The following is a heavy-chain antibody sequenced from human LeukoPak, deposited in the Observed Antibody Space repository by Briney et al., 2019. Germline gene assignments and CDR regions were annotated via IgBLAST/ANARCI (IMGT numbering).Heavy chain of an antibody. J-gene: IGHJ3*02. CDR2: IYTSGST. V-gene: IGHV4-4*07. D-gene: IGHD3-22*01. CDR1: GGSISSYH. CDR3: AREAGDSSGYYYDKGAFGI. Sequence: PSETLSLTCTVSGGSISSYHWSWIRQPAGKGLEWIGRIYTSGSTSYNPSLKSRVTMSVDTSKNQFSLKLSSVTAADTAVYYCAREAGDSSGYYYDKGAFGIWGQGTMVTVSS.